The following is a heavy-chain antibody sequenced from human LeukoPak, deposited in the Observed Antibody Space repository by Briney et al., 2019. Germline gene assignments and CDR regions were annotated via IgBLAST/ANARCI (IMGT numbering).Heavy chain of an antibody. CDR1: GFTFANSA. CDR3: AAGALHLGELSFFDY. Sequence: SVKVSCKASGFTFANSAVQWVRQARGQRLEWIGWIVVGGGNTNYAQKFQERITFTRDMSTSTAYMELRGLRSEDTAVYYCAAGALHLGELSFFDYWGQGTLVTVSS. D-gene: IGHD3-16*02. V-gene: IGHV1-58*01. CDR2: IVVGGGNT. J-gene: IGHJ4*02.